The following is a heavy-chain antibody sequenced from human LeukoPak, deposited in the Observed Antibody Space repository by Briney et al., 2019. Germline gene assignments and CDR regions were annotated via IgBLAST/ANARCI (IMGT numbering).Heavy chain of an antibody. CDR2: IYDSGST. V-gene: IGHV4-59*11. CDR3: ARDNIRDGYNFGY. J-gene: IGHJ4*02. Sequence: SETLSLTCTVSGGSINDRYWSWIRQPPGKGLEWIGYIYDSGSTNYNPSLKSRLTISVDMSKKQFSLKLTSVTAADTDVYFCARDNIRDGYNFGYWGQGTLVTVSS. CDR1: GGSINDRY. D-gene: IGHD5-24*01.